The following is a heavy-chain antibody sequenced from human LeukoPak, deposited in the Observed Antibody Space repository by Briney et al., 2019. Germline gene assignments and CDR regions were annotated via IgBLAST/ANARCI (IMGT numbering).Heavy chain of an antibody. CDR2: MNPYGGNT. D-gene: IGHD4-17*01. CDR3: ARDDYGDFA. J-gene: IGHJ5*02. Sequence: GASVKVSCKASGYTFTSYGISWVRQAAGQGLEWMGWMNPYGGNTAYAQKFQGRITMTRDTSISTAYMELSSLTSEDTAVYYCARDDYGDFAWGQGTLVTVSS. V-gene: IGHV1-8*02. CDR1: GYTFTSYG.